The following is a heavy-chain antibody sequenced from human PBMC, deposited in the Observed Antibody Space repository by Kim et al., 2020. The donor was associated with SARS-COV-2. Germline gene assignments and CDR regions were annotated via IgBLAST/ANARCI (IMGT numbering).Heavy chain of an antibody. D-gene: IGHD4-17*01. V-gene: IGHV3-23*01. Sequence: GGSTYYADSVKGRFTIARDNSKNTLYLQMNSLRAEDTAVYYCANLYGDSAWGQGTLVTVSS. CDR3: ANLYGDSA. CDR2: GGST. J-gene: IGHJ5*02.